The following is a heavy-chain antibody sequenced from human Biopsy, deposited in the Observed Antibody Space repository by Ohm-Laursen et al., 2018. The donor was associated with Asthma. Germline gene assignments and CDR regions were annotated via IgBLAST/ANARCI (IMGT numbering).Heavy chain of an antibody. Sequence: VKISCTSLGGTFNTYVIGWVRQAPGPGIEWMGGINSVFGTTTYPQKFQDRVTITADDSTSTVYMELSSLRSEDTAVYYCARKAGSCISRTCYSLDFWGQGTLVTVSS. D-gene: IGHD2-2*01. J-gene: IGHJ4*02. CDR2: INSVFGTT. V-gene: IGHV1-69*13. CDR1: GGTFNTYV. CDR3: ARKAGSCISRTCYSLDF.